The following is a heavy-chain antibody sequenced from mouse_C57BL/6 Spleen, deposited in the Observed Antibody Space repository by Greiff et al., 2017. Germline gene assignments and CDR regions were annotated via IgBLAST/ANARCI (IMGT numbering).Heavy chain of an antibody. CDR3: ARHGDYDGVYYAMDY. D-gene: IGHD2-4*01. CDR1: GFTFRSYG. V-gene: IGHV5-6*01. Sequence: EVKLVESGGDLVKPGGSLKLSCAASGFTFRSYGMSWVRQPPDKRLEWVATISSGGNYTYYPDSVKGRFTISRDNAKNTLYLQMSSLKSEDTAMYYCARHGDYDGVYYAMDYWGQGTSVTVSS. CDR2: ISSGGNYT. J-gene: IGHJ4*01.